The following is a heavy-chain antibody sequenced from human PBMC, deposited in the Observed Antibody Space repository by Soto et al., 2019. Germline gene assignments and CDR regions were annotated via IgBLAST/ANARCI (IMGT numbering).Heavy chain of an antibody. D-gene: IGHD6-6*01. CDR2: IKSKTDGGTT. CDR1: GFTFSNAW. V-gene: IGHV3-15*01. Sequence: GGSLRLSCAASGFTFSNAWMSWVRQAPGKGLEWVGHIKSKTDGGTTDYAAPVKGRFTISRDDSKNTLYLQMNSLKTEDTAVYYCTTRIAARRRLGAFDIWGQGTMVTVSS. J-gene: IGHJ3*02. CDR3: TTRIAARRRLGAFDI.